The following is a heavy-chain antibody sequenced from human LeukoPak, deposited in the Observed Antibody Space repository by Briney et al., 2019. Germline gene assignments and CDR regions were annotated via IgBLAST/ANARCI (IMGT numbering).Heavy chain of an antibody. D-gene: IGHD6-13*01. CDR3: ARDIGSSWYYYYYGIDV. CDR2: LTWNGANI. Sequence: PGRSLRLSCAASGFTFHDYAMHWVRQAPGKGLEWVSGLTWNGANIAYADSVRGRFTVSRDNAKNSLHLQMNSLRAEDTALYYCARDIGSSWYYYYYGIDVWGHGTTVTVSS. J-gene: IGHJ6*02. V-gene: IGHV3-9*01. CDR1: GFTFHDYA.